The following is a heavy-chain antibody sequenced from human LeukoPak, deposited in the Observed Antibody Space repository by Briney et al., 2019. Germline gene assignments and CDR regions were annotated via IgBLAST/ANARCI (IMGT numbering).Heavy chain of an antibody. CDR3: AREWGSSWSDY. Sequence: ASVKVSCKASGGTFISYAISWVRQAPGQGLEWMGRINPNSGGTNYAQKFQGRVTMTRDTSINTAYMELSRLRSDDTAVYYCAREWGSSWSDYWGQGTLVTVSS. CDR2: INPNSGGT. D-gene: IGHD6-13*01. V-gene: IGHV1-2*06. CDR1: GGTFISYA. J-gene: IGHJ4*02.